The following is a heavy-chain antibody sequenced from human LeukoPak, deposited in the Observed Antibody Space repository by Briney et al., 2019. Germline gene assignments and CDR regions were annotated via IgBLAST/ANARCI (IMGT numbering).Heavy chain of an antibody. Sequence: GASVKVSCKAPGYTFTDYHVHWVRQAPGQGLEWLGWINPKSGGTNYAQRFQGRITMTRDTSISTAYMELSRLRSDDTAVYFCATATQTPIEYYFDYWGQGTLVTVSS. J-gene: IGHJ4*02. CDR3: ATATQTPIEYYFDY. V-gene: IGHV1-2*02. CDR2: INPKSGGT. D-gene: IGHD3-16*02. CDR1: GYTFTDYH.